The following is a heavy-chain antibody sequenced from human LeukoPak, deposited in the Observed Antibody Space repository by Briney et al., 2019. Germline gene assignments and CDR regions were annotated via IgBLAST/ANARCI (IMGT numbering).Heavy chain of an antibody. CDR3: AKETYYDFWSGSAIDY. Sequence: PGESLRLSCAASGFTFSSYAMSWVRQAPGKGLEWVSAISGSGGSTYYADSVKGRFTISRDNSKNTLYLQMNSLRAEDTAVYYCAKETYYDFWSGSAIDYWGQGTLVTVSS. D-gene: IGHD3-3*01. V-gene: IGHV3-23*01. CDR2: ISGSGGST. J-gene: IGHJ4*02. CDR1: GFTFSSYA.